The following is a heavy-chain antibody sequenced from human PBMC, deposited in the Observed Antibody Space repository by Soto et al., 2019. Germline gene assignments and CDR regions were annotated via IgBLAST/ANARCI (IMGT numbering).Heavy chain of an antibody. D-gene: IGHD2-8*01. CDR1: GGSISSSSYY. CDR2: IYYSGST. Sequence: SETLSLTCTVSGGSISSSSYYWGWIRQPPGKGLEWIGSIYYSGSTYYNPSLKSRVTISVDTSKNQFSLKLSSVTAADTAVYYCARRTYCTNGYRIFDYWGQGTLVTVSS. V-gene: IGHV4-39*01. J-gene: IGHJ4*02. CDR3: ARRTYCTNGYRIFDY.